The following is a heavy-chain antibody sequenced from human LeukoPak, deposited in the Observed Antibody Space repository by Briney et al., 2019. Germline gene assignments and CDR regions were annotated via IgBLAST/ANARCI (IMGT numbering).Heavy chain of an antibody. J-gene: IGHJ4*02. D-gene: IGHD2-21*02. V-gene: IGHV3-33*08. CDR2: IWYDGSNK. Sequence: GGSLRFSCAASGFTFSSYWMTWVRQAPGKGLEWVAVIWYDGSNKYYADSVKGRFTISRDNSKNTLYLQMNSLRAEDTAVYYCARDPAYCGGDCYPTGYFDYWGQGTLVTVSS. CDR1: GFTFSSYW. CDR3: ARDPAYCGGDCYPTGYFDY.